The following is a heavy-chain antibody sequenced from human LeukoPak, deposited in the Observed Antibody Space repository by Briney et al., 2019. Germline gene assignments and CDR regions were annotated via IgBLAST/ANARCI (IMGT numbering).Heavy chain of an antibody. CDR2: ISAYNGNT. CDR3: ARVRGHFDWLLPFVY. CDR1: GYTFTGYY. D-gene: IGHD3-9*01. V-gene: IGHV1-18*04. J-gene: IGHJ4*02. Sequence: ASVTVSCTASGYTFTGYYMHWVRQGPGQGLEWMGWISAYNGNTNYAQKLQGRVTMTTDTSTSTAYMELRSLRSDDTAVYYCARVRGHFDWLLPFVYWGQGTLVTVSS.